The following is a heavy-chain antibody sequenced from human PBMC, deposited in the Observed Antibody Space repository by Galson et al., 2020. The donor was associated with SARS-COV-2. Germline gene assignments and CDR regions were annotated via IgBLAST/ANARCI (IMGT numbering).Heavy chain of an antibody. CDR3: ARGEVQTLDY. CDR1: GGSFSSYD. J-gene: IGHJ4*02. CDR2: IIHIFDTA. Sequence: SVKVSCKASGGSFSSYDINWVRQAPGQGLEWMGGIIHIFDTAKYAQKFQGRVTITADESATTAYMELTSLRSDDTAVYFCARGEVQTLDYWGQGTLVTVSS. D-gene: IGHD3-16*01. V-gene: IGHV1-69*13.